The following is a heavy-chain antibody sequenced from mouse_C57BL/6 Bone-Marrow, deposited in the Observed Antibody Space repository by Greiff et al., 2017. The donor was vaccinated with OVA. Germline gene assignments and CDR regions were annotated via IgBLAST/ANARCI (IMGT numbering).Heavy chain of an antibody. CDR3: ARGGSSLFAY. V-gene: IGHV1-69*01. CDR2: IDPSDSYT. CDR1: GYTFTSYW. Sequence: QVQLQQPGAELVMPGASVKLSCKASGYTFTSYWMHWVKQRPGQGLEWIGEIDPSDSYTNYNQKFKGKSTLTVDQSSSTAYMQLSSLTSEDSAVYYCARGGSSLFAYWGQGTLVTVSA. J-gene: IGHJ3*01. D-gene: IGHD1-1*01.